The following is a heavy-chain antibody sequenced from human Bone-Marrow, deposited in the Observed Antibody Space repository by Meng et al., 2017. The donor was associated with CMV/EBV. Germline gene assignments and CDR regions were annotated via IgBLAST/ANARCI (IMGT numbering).Heavy chain of an antibody. D-gene: IGHD5-12*01. CDR2: ISGSGGST. J-gene: IGHJ4*02. CDR3: ATGAGLRGYVGN. CDR1: GFTFSSYA. V-gene: IGHV3-23*01. Sequence: GESLKISCAASGFTFSSYAMSWVRQAPGKGLEWVSAISGSGGSTYYADSVKGRFTISRDNSKNTLYLQMNSLRAEDTAVYYCATGAGLRGYVGNWGQGTLVPVSS.